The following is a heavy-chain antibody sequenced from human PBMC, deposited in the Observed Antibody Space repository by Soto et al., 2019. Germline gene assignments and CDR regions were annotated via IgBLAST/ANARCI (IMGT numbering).Heavy chain of an antibody. CDR1: GFTFDDYV. V-gene: IGHV3-23*04. CDR3: ANRANYIEDATNY. CDR2: ISGSGGST. J-gene: IGHJ4*02. Sequence: EVQLVESGGGLVQPGRSLRLSCAASGFTFDDYVMHWVRQAPGKGLEWVSAISGSGGSTYYADSVKGRFTISRDNSKNTLYLQMNSLRAEDTAVYYCANRANYIEDATNYWGQGTLVTVSS. D-gene: IGHD5-12*01.